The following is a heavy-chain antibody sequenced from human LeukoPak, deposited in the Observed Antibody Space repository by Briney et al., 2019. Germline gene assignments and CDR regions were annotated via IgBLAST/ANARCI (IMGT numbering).Heavy chain of an antibody. Sequence: SQTLSLTCAVSGGSISSGGYSWSWIRQPPGKGLEWIGYIYHSGSTYYNPSLKSRVTISVDRSKNQFSLKLSSVTAADTAVYYCASAPASRYSSGGSCYINYYGMDVWGQGTTVAVSS. CDR2: IYHSGST. J-gene: IGHJ6*02. D-gene: IGHD2-15*01. CDR1: GGSISSGGYS. CDR3: ASAPASRYSSGGSCYINYYGMDV. V-gene: IGHV4-30-2*01.